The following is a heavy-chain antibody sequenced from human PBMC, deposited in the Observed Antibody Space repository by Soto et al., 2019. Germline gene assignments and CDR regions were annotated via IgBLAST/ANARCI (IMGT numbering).Heavy chain of an antibody. Sequence: GESLKISCKGSGYSFASHWVAWVRQMPEKGLGWIGTIYPGDSDTKYSSAFRGHVTISADTSVSTAYLQWRSLEATDSAMYYCARHSRYCTNGVCYGMDVWGQGTTVTVSS. CDR1: GYSFASHW. J-gene: IGHJ6*02. CDR2: IYPGDSDT. CDR3: ARHSRYCTNGVCYGMDV. D-gene: IGHD2-8*01. V-gene: IGHV5-51*01.